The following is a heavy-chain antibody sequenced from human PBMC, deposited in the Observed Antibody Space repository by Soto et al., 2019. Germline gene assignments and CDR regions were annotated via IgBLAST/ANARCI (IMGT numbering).Heavy chain of an antibody. V-gene: IGHV4-34*01. D-gene: IGHD6-13*01. J-gene: IGHJ4*02. Sequence: SETLSLTCAVYGGSFSGYYWSWIRQPPGKGLEWIGEINHSGSTNYNPSLKSRVTISVDTSKNQFSLKLSSVTAADTAVYYCASEIGYSSSWFSGGSVDYWGQGTLVTVSS. CDR3: ASEIGYSSSWFSGGSVDY. CDR1: GGSFSGYY. CDR2: INHSGST.